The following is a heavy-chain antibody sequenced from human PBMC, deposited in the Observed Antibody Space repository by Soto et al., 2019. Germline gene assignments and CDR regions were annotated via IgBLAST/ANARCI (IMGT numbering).Heavy chain of an antibody. CDR3: ACEPLT. V-gene: IGHV4-31*01. Sequence: QVQLQESGPGLVKPSQTLSLTCTVSGGSISSGGYYWNWIRQHPGKGLEWIGYIYYSGSNNYTPSPKSPVTKSVYTSKNQFSLKLRSVTDADTAVYFCACEPLTWGQGTLVTVSS. CDR1: GGSISSGGYY. CDR2: IYYSGSN. J-gene: IGHJ4*02.